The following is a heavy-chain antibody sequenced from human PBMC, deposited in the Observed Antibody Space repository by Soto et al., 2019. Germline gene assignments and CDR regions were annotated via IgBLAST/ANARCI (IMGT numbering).Heavy chain of an antibody. Sequence: HVQLQESGPGLVKPSQTLSLTCTVSFGSISSGGYYWSWSLHHPGKGMEWIGNIYYSGSTYYNPCLKRRVNVPVDTTKNQCPLQLGTVSRPARDVYYCAAVRRAVTPRPDYYYGMYVWGQGTTVIVSS. J-gene: IGHJ6*01. CDR1: FGSISSGGYY. CDR2: IYYSGST. CDR3: AAVRRAVTPRPDYYYGMYV. D-gene: IGHD4-17*01. V-gene: IGHV4-31*03.